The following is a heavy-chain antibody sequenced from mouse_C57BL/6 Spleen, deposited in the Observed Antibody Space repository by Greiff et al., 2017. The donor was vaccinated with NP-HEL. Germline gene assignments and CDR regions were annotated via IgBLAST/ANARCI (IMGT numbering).Heavy chain of an antibody. Sequence: QVQLQQSGAELVKPGASVKLSCKASGYTFTSYWMHWVKQRPGRGLEWIGRIDPNSGGTKYNEKFKSKATLTVDKPSSTAYMQLSSLTSEDSAVYYCARGMDFYYYGSSYGYFDVWGTGTTVTVSS. CDR1: GYTFTSYW. V-gene: IGHV1-72*01. J-gene: IGHJ1*03. CDR3: ARGMDFYYYGSSYGYFDV. D-gene: IGHD1-1*01. CDR2: IDPNSGGT.